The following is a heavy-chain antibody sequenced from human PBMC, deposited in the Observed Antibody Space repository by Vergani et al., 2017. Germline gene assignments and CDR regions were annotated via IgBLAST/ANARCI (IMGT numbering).Heavy chain of an antibody. V-gene: IGHV3-9*02. Sequence: EVQLEESGGGLVLPGRSLRLSCVASGFTSAGYAMHWVRQAPGKGLEWVSGISWNSNSIGYADSVKGRFTISRDNAKNSLYLQMDSLRSEDTALYYCAKYLRDSTDGLPDSWGPGTLVTVSS. CDR2: ISWNSNSI. CDR1: GFTSAGYA. J-gene: IGHJ4*02. D-gene: IGHD2-21*02. CDR3: AKYLRDSTDGLPDS.